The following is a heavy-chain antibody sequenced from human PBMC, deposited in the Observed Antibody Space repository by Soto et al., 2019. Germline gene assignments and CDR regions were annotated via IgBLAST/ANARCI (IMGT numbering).Heavy chain of an antibody. D-gene: IGHD2-15*01. V-gene: IGHV5-51*01. CDR1: GCNFTSYW. CDR3: ARRARYCSGGSCYQQGHYFDY. CDR2: IYPGDSDT. J-gene: IGHJ4*02. Sequence: ESLKISDKGSGCNFTSYWIGWVRQMPGKGLEWMGIIYPGDSDTRYSPSFQGQVTISADKSISTAYLQWSSLKASDTAMYYCARRARYCSGGSCYQQGHYFDYWGQGTLVTVSS.